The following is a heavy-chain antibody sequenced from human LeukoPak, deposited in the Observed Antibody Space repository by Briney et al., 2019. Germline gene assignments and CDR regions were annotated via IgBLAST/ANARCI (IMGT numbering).Heavy chain of an antibody. CDR1: GGPFSGYY. D-gene: IGHD4-17*01. Sequence: SETLSLTCAVYGGPFSGYYWSWIRQPPGKGLEWIGEINHSGSTNYNPSLKSRVTISVDTSKNQFSLKLSSVTAADTAVYYCARRHRTVTMGYFQHWGQGTLVTVSS. CDR2: INHSGST. CDR3: ARRHRTVTMGYFQH. J-gene: IGHJ1*01. V-gene: IGHV4-34*01.